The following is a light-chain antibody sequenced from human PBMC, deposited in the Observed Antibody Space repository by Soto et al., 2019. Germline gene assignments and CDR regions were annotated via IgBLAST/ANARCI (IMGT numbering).Light chain of an antibody. J-gene: IGLJ1*01. CDR1: SGDIGGYNY. CDR3: QSYDSSLSGYV. Sequence: QSALTQPASVSGSPGQSITISCTGTSGDIGGYNYVSWYQQHPGKAPKLLISEVTNRPSGVSNRFSGSKSGNTASLTISGLQAEDEADYYCQSYDSSLSGYVFGTGTKVTVL. V-gene: IGLV2-14*01. CDR2: EVT.